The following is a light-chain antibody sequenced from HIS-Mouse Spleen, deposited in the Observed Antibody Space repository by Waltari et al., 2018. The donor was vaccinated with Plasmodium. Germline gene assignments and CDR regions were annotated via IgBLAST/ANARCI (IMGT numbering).Light chain of an antibody. CDR2: GAS. Sequence: DIVLTQSQGTLSLSPGERATLSCRASQSVRSSYLAWYQQKPSQAPRLLIYGASSRATGIPDRFSGSGSGTDFTLTISRLEPEDCAVYYCQQYGSSYTFGQGTKLEIK. V-gene: IGKV3-20*01. CDR3: QQYGSSYT. J-gene: IGKJ2*01. CDR1: QSVRSSY.